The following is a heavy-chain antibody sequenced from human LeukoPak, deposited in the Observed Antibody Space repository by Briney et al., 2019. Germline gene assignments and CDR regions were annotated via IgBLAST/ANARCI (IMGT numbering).Heavy chain of an antibody. CDR3: ARAPFDTAMVDFDY. Sequence: ASVKVSCKASGYTFTDYYIHWVRQAPGQGLEWMGWINPYGGGTNYAQKLQGRVTMIRDTSISTAYMELGRLRSDDTAVYYCARAPFDTAMVDFDYWGQGTLVTVSS. D-gene: IGHD5-18*01. V-gene: IGHV1-2*02. CDR1: GYTFTDYY. CDR2: INPYGGGT. J-gene: IGHJ4*02.